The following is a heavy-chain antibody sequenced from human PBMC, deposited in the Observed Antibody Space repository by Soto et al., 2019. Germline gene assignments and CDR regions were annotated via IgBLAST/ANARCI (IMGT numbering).Heavy chain of an antibody. J-gene: IGHJ4*02. CDR3: ARHSDYRYYFEY. Sequence: SETLSLTCTVSGGSISSYYWSWIRQPPGKGLEWIGYIYYSGSTNYNPSLKSRVTISVDTSKNQFSLQLRSVTAADRAVYCCARHSDYRYYFEYWGQGTLVTVSS. D-gene: IGHD4-4*01. V-gene: IGHV4-59*01. CDR1: GGSISSYY. CDR2: IYYSGST.